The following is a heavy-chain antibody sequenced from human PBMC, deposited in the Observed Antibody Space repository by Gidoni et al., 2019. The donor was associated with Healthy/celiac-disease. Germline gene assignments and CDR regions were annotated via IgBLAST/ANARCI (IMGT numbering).Heavy chain of an antibody. J-gene: IGHJ4*02. CDR1: GGSFSGYY. V-gene: IGHV4-34*01. CDR3: ARGVPRRNYYGSGSYFSDRIQTGGYFDY. CDR2: INHSGST. Sequence: QVQLQQWGAGLLKPSETLSLTCAVYGGSFSGYYWSWIRQPPGKGLEWIGEINHSGSTNYNPSLKSLVTISVDTSKNQFSLKLSSVTAADTAVYYCARGVPRRNYYGSGSYFSDRIQTGGYFDYWGQGTLVTVSS. D-gene: IGHD3-10*01.